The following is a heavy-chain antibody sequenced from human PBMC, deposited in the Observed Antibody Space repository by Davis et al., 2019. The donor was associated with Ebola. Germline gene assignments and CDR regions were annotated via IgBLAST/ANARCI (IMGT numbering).Heavy chain of an antibody. CDR1: GGSISSSSYY. V-gene: IGHV4-39*07. D-gene: IGHD3-22*01. Sequence: PSETLSLTCTVSGGSISSSSYYWGWIRQPPGKGLEWIGSIYYSGSTYYNPSLKSRVTISVDTSKNQFSLKLSSVTAADTAVYYCASGIYYDSSGYTYWGQGTLVTVSS. CDR3: ASGIYYDSSGYTY. CDR2: IYYSGST. J-gene: IGHJ4*02.